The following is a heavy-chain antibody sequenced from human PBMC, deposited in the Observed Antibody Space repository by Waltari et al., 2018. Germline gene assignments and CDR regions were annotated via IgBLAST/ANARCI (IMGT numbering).Heavy chain of an antibody. CDR1: GGTFSSYA. J-gene: IGHJ4*02. Sequence: QVQLVQSGAEVKKPGSSVKVSCKASGGTFSSYAISWVRQAPGQGLEWMGGIIPILGIANYAQKCQGRVTITADESTSTAYMELSSLRSEDTAVYYCARAGGDYYDSSGPKYYFDYWGQGTLVTVSS. D-gene: IGHD3-22*01. CDR2: IIPILGIA. CDR3: ARAGGDYYDSSGPKYYFDY. V-gene: IGHV1-69*04.